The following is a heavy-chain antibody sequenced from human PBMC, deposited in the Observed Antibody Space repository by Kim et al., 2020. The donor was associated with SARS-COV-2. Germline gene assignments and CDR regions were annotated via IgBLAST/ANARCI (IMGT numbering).Heavy chain of an antibody. CDR3: AKAINNRWLQSPYYYYGMDV. CDR2: ISWNSGSI. CDR1: GFTFDDYA. Sequence: GGSLRLSCAASGFTFDDYAMHWVRQAPGKGLEWVSGISWNSGSIGYADSVKGRFTISRDNAKNSLYLQMNSLRAEDTALYYCAKAINNRWLQSPYYYYGMDVWGQGTTVTVSS. D-gene: IGHD5-12*01. V-gene: IGHV3-9*01. J-gene: IGHJ6*02.